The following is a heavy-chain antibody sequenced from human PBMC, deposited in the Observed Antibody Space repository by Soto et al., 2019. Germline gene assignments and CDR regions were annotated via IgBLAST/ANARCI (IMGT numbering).Heavy chain of an antibody. Sequence: QVQLVQSGAEVKKPGASVKVSCKASGYTFTSYDINWVRQATGQGLEWMGWMKPNSGNTGYAQKFQGRVTMTRNTSISTAYMELSSLRSEDTAVYYCAREVSVVEYYGSGSYSNWFDPWGQGTLVTVSS. CDR1: GYTFTSYD. D-gene: IGHD3-10*01. CDR2: MKPNSGNT. V-gene: IGHV1-8*01. J-gene: IGHJ5*02. CDR3: AREVSVVEYYGSGSYSNWFDP.